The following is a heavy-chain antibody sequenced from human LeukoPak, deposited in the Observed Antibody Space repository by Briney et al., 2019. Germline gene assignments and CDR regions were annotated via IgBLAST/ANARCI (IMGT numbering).Heavy chain of an antibody. J-gene: IGHJ4*02. V-gene: IGHV5-10-1*01. D-gene: IGHD6-19*01. CDR3: ARSLSSGWPGFGY. CDR1: GYSFTNYW. Sequence: GESLKISCKGSGYSFTNYWINWVRQVPGKGLEWMGKIDPSDSYTNYSPSFQGHVTISADKSISTAYLQWSSLKASDTAMYYCARSLSSGWPGFGYWGQGALVTVSS. CDR2: IDPSDSYT.